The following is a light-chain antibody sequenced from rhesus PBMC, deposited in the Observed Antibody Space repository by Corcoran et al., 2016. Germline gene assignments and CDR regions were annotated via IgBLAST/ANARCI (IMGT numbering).Light chain of an antibody. Sequence: ETVVTQSPATLSLSPGERATLSCRASQSVSSFLAWYQQKPGQPPRLLIYGASSRATGIPDRFSGSGSGTDCTLTISSLEPEDVGGYYCQQSSNLWTFGQGTKVEIK. J-gene: IGKJ1*01. V-gene: IGKV3-24*04. CDR2: GAS. CDR3: QQSSNLWT. CDR1: QSVSSF.